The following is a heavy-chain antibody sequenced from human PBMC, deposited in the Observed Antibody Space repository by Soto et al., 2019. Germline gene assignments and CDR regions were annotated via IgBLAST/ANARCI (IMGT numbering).Heavy chain of an antibody. CDR2: VIPMFPKA. Sequence: QVRLVQSEAEVKKAGSSVKVSCKASGGTFISDAVTWVRQAPGQGLEWMGGVIPMFPKANYAQKFQGRATITADKSTSTVYMELHSLKSEDTALYYCARCHSESSGPGYLDSWGKGTLVTVTS. CDR1: GGTFISDA. J-gene: IGHJ4*02. D-gene: IGHD3-22*01. CDR3: ARCHSESSGPGYLDS. V-gene: IGHV1-69*06.